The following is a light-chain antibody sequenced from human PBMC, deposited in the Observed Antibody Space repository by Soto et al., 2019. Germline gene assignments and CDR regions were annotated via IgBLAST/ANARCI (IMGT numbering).Light chain of an antibody. Sequence: AIRMTQSPSSLSASTGDRVTITCRASQGVSRYLAWYQQKPGKAPKLLIYGASTLQSGVPSRFSGSGSGTDFALTISILQPEDFVTYYCQQYYDYPWTFGQGTKVEIK. J-gene: IGKJ1*01. CDR3: QQYYDYPWT. CDR1: QGVSRY. V-gene: IGKV1-8*01. CDR2: GAS.